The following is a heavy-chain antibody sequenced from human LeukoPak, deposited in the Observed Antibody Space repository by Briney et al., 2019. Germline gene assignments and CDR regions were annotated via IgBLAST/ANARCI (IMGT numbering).Heavy chain of an antibody. J-gene: IGHJ6*03. D-gene: IGHD3-10*01. Sequence: PGGSLRLSCAASGFTVSNNYMRWVRQAPGKGLEWVSVIYSGGSTYYADSVKGRFTISRDNSKNTLYLQMNSLRAEDTAVYYCASGSGSYRTPYYYMDVWGTGTTVTVSS. CDR3: ASGSGSYRTPYYYMDV. CDR2: IYSGGST. V-gene: IGHV3-53*01. CDR1: GFTVSNNY.